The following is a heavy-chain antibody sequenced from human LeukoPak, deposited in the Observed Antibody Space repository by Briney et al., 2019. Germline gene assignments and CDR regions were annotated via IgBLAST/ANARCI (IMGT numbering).Heavy chain of an antibody. CDR2: INPNTGGT. J-gene: IGHJ6*03. V-gene: IGHV1-2*02. Sequence: GASVKVSCKASGYTFTDYFIHWVRQAPGQRLEWMGWINPNTGGTKCAQKFQGRVTMTRDRSISTAYMELSRLRPDDTAVYYCARDEVEESGHCSRTSCLGYYYYMDVWGKGTTVTVSS. CDR1: GYTFTDYF. D-gene: IGHD2-2*01. CDR3: ARDEVEESGHCSRTSCLGYYYYMDV.